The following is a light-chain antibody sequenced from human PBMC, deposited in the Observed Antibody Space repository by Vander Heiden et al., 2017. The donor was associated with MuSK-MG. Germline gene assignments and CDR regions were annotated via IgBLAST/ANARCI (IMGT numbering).Light chain of an antibody. J-gene: IGLJ2*01. Sequence: QSALTQPASVSGSPGQSITIPCTGTSSAVGGYNYVSWYQQHTGNAPNLMIYDVSNRPSGVSNRFSGSKSGNTASLTISGLQAEDEADYYCSSYTSSSILGVFGGGTKLTVL. V-gene: IGLV2-14*01. CDR2: DVS. CDR3: SSYTSSSILGV. CDR1: SSAVGGYNY.